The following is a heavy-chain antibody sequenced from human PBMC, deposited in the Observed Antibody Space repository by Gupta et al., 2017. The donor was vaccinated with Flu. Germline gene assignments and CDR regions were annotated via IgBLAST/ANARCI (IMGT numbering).Heavy chain of an antibody. V-gene: IGHV4-34*02. J-gene: IGHJ2*01. D-gene: IGHD3-3*02. Sequence: QEHLQQWGAGLLKSSETLSLTCAVYGGSFSGYYWSWVRQPPGKGLEWIGEINESGSTNYNPSLKSRVTTSVDTSKRQVSLKVKYVTAADTGLYDCARQPSNTSDWHFDLWGRGTRVTVSS. CDR3: ARQPSNTSDWHFDL. CDR2: INESGST. CDR1: GGSFSGYY.